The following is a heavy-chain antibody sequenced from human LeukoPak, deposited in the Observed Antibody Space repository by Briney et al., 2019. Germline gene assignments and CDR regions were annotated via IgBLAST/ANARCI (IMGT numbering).Heavy chain of an antibody. J-gene: IGHJ4*02. CDR2: INPNSGGT. D-gene: IGHD3-9*01. V-gene: IGHV1-2*02. CDR3: ARPSLDILTGYPDY. CDR1: GYTFTSYG. Sequence: ASVKVSCKASGYTFTSYGISWVRQAPGQGLEWMGWINPNSGGTNYAQKFQGRVTMTRDTSISTAYMELSRLRSDDTAVYYCARPSLDILTGYPDYWGQGTLVTVSS.